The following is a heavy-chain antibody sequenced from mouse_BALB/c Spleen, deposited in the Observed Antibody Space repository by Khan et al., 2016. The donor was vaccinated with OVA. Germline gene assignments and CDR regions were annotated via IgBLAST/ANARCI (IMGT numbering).Heavy chain of an antibody. CDR3: ARDGSRYNYSMDY. J-gene: IGHJ4*01. CDR1: VYSITSDYA. D-gene: IGHD2-3*01. V-gene: IGHV3-2*02. CDR2: ISYSGST. Sequence: EVQLQESGPGLVKPSQSLSLTCTVTVYSITSDYAWNWIRQFPGNKLEWMGYISYSGSTNYNPSLKRRISITRDTSKNQFFLQLNSVTTEDTATYYCARDGSRYNYSMDYWGQGTSVTVSS.